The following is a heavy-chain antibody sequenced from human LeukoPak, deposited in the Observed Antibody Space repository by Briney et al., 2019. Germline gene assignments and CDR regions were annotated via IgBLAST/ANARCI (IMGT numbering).Heavy chain of an antibody. D-gene: IGHD2-15*01. Sequence: PSETLSLTCAVHGGSFSGYYWSWIRQPPGKGLEWIGEINHSGSTNYNPSLKSRVTISVDTSQNQFSLKQSSVTAADTAVYYCARGLGGRNYYMDVWGKGTTVTVSS. CDR2: INHSGST. CDR3: ARGLGGRNYYMDV. CDR1: GGSFSGYY. J-gene: IGHJ6*03. V-gene: IGHV4-34*01.